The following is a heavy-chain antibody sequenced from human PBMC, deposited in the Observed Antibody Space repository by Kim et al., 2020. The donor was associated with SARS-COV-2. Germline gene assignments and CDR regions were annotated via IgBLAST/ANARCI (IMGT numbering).Heavy chain of an antibody. CDR3: ARLGPAYDILTGYYNYYYYGMDV. CDR1: GGSISSYY. D-gene: IGHD3-9*01. Sequence: SETLSLTCTVSGGSISSYYWSWIRQPPGKGLECIGYFYYSGSTNYNPSLKSRVFLSVDTSKTQFSLKLISVTAAHTAVYYCARLGPAYDILTGYYNYYYYGMDVWGQGTTVTVSS. CDR2: FYYSGST. J-gene: IGHJ6*02. V-gene: IGHV4-59*08.